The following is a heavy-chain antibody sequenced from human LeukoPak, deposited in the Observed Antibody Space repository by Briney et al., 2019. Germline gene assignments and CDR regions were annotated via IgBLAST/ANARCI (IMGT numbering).Heavy chain of an antibody. CDR3: ARPFYGDYEEPFDY. J-gene: IGHJ4*02. CDR2: INQDGTDK. CDR1: GFTFTTYW. Sequence: GGSLRLSCAASGFTFTTYWMSWIRQAPGKGLEWVANINQDGTDKYYVDSVKGRFTFSRDNAQNSLYLQMNSLRAEDTAVYYCARPFYGDYEEPFDYWGQGTLVTVSS. V-gene: IGHV3-7*03. D-gene: IGHD4-17*01.